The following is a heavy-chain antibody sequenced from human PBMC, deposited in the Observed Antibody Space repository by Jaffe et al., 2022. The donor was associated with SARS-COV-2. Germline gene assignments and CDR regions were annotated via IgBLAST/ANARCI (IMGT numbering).Heavy chain of an antibody. Sequence: QVQLVQSGAEVKKPGASVKVSCKASGYTFTNYNIHWVRQAPGQGLEWMGIISPTGGSASSAQKLQGRVTLTRDTSTSTVYMELSSLRSEDTAVYYCAREIGPYNWFDPWGQGTLVTVSS. CDR3: AREIGPYNWFDP. CDR2: ISPTGGSA. V-gene: IGHV1-46*04. J-gene: IGHJ5*02. CDR1: GYTFTNYN.